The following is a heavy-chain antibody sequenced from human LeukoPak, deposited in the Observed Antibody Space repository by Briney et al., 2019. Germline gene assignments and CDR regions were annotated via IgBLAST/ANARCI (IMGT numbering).Heavy chain of an antibody. J-gene: IGHJ4*02. D-gene: IGHD7-27*01. V-gene: IGHV4-34*01. CDR2: INHSGTT. CDR3: ARLPQLTADAGVDY. Sequence: SETLSLTCAVYGGSSSGYNWSWLRQPPGKGLGWIGEINHSGTTKYNPSLKSRVTISVDMSKIQFSLKLSSVAAADTAVYYCARLPQLTADAGVDYWGQGTLVTVSS. CDR1: GGSSSGYN.